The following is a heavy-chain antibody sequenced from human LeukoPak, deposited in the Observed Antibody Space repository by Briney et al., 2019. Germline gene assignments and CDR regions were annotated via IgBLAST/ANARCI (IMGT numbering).Heavy chain of an antibody. D-gene: IGHD4-11*01. CDR2: ISGDGTET. CDR1: GLIFRIYA. V-gene: IGHV3-23*01. Sequence: GGSLRLSCTASGLIFRIYAMTWVRQAPRKGLEWVSTISGDGTETFYADSVKGRFTISRDNSKNTHYLQMSSLRAEDTGIYYCAKGGHYSFFDYWGQGTLVTVSS. CDR3: AKGGHYSFFDY. J-gene: IGHJ4*02.